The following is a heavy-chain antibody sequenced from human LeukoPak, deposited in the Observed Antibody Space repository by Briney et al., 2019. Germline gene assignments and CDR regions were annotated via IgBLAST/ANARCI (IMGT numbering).Heavy chain of an antibody. Sequence: QPGGSLRLSCAASGFSFSEHGMHWVRQAPGKGPEWVTVTWYDGSNNHYADSVKGRFTISRDNSKNTVFLEMNSLRAKDTAVYHCARDRYFGSDGFDIWGPGTMVIASS. J-gene: IGHJ3*02. V-gene: IGHV3-33*01. CDR2: TWYDGSNN. CDR3: ARDRYFGSDGFDI. CDR1: GFSFSEHG. D-gene: IGHD3-10*01.